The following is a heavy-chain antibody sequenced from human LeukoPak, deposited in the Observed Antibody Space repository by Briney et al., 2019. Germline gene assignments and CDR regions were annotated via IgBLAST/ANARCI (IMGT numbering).Heavy chain of an antibody. CDR2: IKQDESER. D-gene: IGHD2-2*01. V-gene: IGHV3-7*01. J-gene: IGHJ4*02. Sequence: GRSLRLSCATSGFSFSNYWMSWVRQAPGKGLEWVASIKQDESERYYVDSVKGRFTISRDSAKDSLYLQMNNLRAEDTAVYYCARAMDSSSSRYQAFEYWGQGTPVTVSS. CDR1: GFSFSNYW. CDR3: ARAMDSSSSRYQAFEY.